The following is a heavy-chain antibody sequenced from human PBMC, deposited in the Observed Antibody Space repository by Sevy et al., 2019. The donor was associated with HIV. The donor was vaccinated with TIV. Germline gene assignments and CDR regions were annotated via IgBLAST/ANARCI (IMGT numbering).Heavy chain of an antibody. CDR1: GFTFSSYG. V-gene: IGHV3-30*02. CDR2: IRYDGSNK. D-gene: IGHD3-3*01. J-gene: IGHJ6*02. Sequence: GRSLRLSCAASGFTFSSYGMHWVRQAPGKGLEWVAFIRYDGSNKYYADSVKGRFTISRDNSKNTLYLQMNSLRAEDTAVYYCAKDGSLDFWSGYSYYYYGMDVWGQGTTVTVSS. CDR3: AKDGSLDFWSGYSYYYYGMDV.